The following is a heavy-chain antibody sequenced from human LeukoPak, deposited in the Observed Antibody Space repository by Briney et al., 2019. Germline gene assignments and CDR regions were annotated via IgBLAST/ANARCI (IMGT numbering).Heavy chain of an antibody. CDR1: GFTFSSYG. D-gene: IGHD3-22*01. Sequence: PGGSLRLSCAASGFTFSSYGMHWVRQAPGKGLECVSAISSNSVSTYYANSVKGRFTISRDNAKNSLYLQMNSLRAEDTAVYYCASTYVSNKNPSDYWGQGTLVTVSS. CDR2: ISSNSVST. V-gene: IGHV3-64*01. CDR3: ASTYVSNKNPSDY. J-gene: IGHJ4*02.